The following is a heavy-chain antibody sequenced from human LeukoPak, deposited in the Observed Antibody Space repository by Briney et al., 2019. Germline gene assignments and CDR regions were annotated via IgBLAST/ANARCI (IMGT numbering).Heavy chain of an antibody. CDR3: ARDRRVAGDY. D-gene: IGHD2-15*01. Sequence: ASVKVSCKASGYTFTDYYIHWVRQAPEQGLEWMGRINPNSGDTSFAQKFRGRVTMTGDTSVSTAYMELGRLTSGDSAIYYCARDRRVAGDYWGQRTLVTVSS. CDR2: INPNSGDT. J-gene: IGHJ4*02. CDR1: GYTFTDYY. V-gene: IGHV1-2*06.